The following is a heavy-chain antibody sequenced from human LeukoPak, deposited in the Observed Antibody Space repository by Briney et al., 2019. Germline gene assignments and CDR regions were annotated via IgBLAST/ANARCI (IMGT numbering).Heavy chain of an antibody. J-gene: IGHJ4*02. D-gene: IGHD3-16*01. CDR2: ISSFSGTI. Sequence: AGGSLRLSCVASGITFSSYSMNWARQAPGKGLEWISYISSFSGTINYAGSVKGRFTISRDNAKNSLYLQMNSLRAEDTAVYYCARDQGGLGYWGQGTLVTVSS. CDR3: ARDQGGLGY. CDR1: GITFSSYS. V-gene: IGHV3-48*01.